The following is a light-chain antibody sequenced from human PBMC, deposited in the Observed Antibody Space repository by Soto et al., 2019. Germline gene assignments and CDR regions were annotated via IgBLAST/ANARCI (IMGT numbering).Light chain of an antibody. CDR2: GAS. V-gene: IGKV3-20*01. Sequence: EIVMTQSPGTLSVSPGERVTLSCRASQSVRNNLAWYQQKPGQAPRLLIYGASSRATGIPDRFSGSGSGTDFTLTISRLEPEDFAVYYCQQYGSSPTFGQGTKVDIK. CDR3: QQYGSSPT. J-gene: IGKJ1*01. CDR1: QSVRNN.